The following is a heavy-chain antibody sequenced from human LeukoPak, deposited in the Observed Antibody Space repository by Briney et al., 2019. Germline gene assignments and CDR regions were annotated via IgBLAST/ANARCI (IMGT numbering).Heavy chain of an antibody. Sequence: GESLKISCKGSGYSFTNYWIGWVRQMPGKGLEWMGIIYPGDSDTTYSPSFQGQVTMSADKSISTAYLQWSSLKASDTAVYYCARVPRWLRFNGAFDLWGQGTMVIVSS. D-gene: IGHD5-12*01. CDR2: IYPGDSDT. CDR3: ARVPRWLRFNGAFDL. V-gene: IGHV5-51*01. J-gene: IGHJ3*01. CDR1: GYSFTNYW.